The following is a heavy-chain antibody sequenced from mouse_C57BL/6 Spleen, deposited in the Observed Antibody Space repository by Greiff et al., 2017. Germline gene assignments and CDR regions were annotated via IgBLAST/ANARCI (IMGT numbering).Heavy chain of an antibody. CDR2: IYPGSGST. CDR1: GYTFTSYW. CDR3: ARDHIYYYYFGPFAY. J-gene: IGHJ3*01. Sequence: QVQLQQSGAELVKPGASVKMSCKASGYTFTSYWINWVKQRPGQGLEWIGDIYPGSGSTDYNEKFKSKATLTVDTSSSTAYMQLSSLTSEDSAVYYCARDHIYYYYFGPFAYWGQGTLVTVSA. D-gene: IGHD2-4*01. V-gene: IGHV1-55*01.